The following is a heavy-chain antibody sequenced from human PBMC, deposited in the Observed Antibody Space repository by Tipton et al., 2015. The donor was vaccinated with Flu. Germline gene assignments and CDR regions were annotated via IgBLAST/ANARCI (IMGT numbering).Heavy chain of an antibody. D-gene: IGHD6-13*01. J-gene: IGHJ6*02. CDR1: GDSISTSNW. CDR3: ARDSGGGPAAASGEEYGMDA. CDR2: IYHNGST. V-gene: IGHV4-4*02. Sequence: LACAVSGDSISTSNWWSWVRQPPGKGLEWIGEIYHNGSTNYNPSLKSRVSISVDNSKNQFSLKLTSVTAADTAVYYRARDSGGGPAAASGEEYGMDAWGQGTTVTVSS.